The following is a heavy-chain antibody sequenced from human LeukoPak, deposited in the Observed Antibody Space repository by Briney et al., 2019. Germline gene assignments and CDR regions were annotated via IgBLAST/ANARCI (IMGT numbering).Heavy chain of an antibody. CDR3: ASPKKTADGVRGVIHY. CDR1: GGSISSSSYY. Sequence: PSETLSLTCTVSGGSISSSSYYWGWLRPPPGKGLEWIGSIYYSGSTSYNPSLKSRVTISVDRSKSQFSLKLTSVTAADTAVYYCASPKKTADGVRGVIHYWGQGTLVTVSS. CDR2: IYYSGST. J-gene: IGHJ4*02. V-gene: IGHV4-39*01. D-gene: IGHD3-10*01.